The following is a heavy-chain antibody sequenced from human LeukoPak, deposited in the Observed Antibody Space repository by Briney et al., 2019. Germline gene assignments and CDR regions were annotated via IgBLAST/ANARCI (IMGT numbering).Heavy chain of an antibody. CDR3: ARGVVDSGAFDI. V-gene: IGHV4-61*01. D-gene: IGHD2-15*01. J-gene: IGHJ3*02. CDR2: IYYSGST. Sequence: SETLSLTCTVSGGSVSSGSYYWSWIRQPPGKGLEWIGYIYYSGSTNYNPSLKSRVTISVDTSKNQFSLKLSSVTAADTAVYYCARGVVDSGAFDIWGQGTMVTVSS. CDR1: GGSVSSGSYY.